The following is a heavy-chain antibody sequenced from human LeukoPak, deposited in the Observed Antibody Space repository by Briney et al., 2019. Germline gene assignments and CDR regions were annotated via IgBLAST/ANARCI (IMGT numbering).Heavy chain of an antibody. D-gene: IGHD3-10*01. V-gene: IGHV1-8*03. CDR2: MNPNSGNT. Sequence: GASVKVSCKASGYTFTSYDINWVRQATGQGLEWMGWMNPNSGNTGYAQKFQGRVTITRNTSISTAYMELSSLRSEDTAVYYCVGGKKAARPFGDPFDPWGQGTLVTVSS. CDR1: GYTFTSYD. J-gene: IGHJ5*02. CDR3: VGGKKAARPFGDPFDP.